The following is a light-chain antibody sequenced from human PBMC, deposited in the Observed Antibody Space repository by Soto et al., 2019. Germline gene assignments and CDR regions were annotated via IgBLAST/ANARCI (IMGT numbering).Light chain of an antibody. CDR1: SSDVGDSDY. V-gene: IGLV2-8*01. CDR3: SSFARGDNPHVL. CDR2: EVT. J-gene: IGLJ2*01. Sequence: QAALTQPPSASGSPGQSVTISCTGTSSDVGDSDYVSWYQQHQGKAPKLILYEVTKRPAGVPDRFSGSKSGNTASLTVSGRQVDDESYYYCSSFARGDNPHVLFGGGTKLTVL.